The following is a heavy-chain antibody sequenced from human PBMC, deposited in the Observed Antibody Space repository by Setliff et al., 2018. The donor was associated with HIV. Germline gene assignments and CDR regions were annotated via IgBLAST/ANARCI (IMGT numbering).Heavy chain of an antibody. J-gene: IGHJ4*02. Sequence: TGGSLRLSCAASGFTFSSYGIHWVRQAPGKGLEWVALIWYDGSNKYYADSVKGRFTISRDNSKNTLYLQMNRLKTEDTAVYYCAREYSFGSNLDSWGQGTLVTVSS. CDR3: AREYSFGSNLDS. D-gene: IGHD5-18*01. V-gene: IGHV3-30*02. CDR1: GFTFSSYG. CDR2: IWYDGSNK.